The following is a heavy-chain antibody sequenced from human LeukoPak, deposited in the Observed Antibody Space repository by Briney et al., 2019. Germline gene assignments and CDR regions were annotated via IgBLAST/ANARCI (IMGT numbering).Heavy chain of an antibody. CDR1: GGSISSGGYY. J-gene: IGHJ5*02. D-gene: IGHD4-17*01. V-gene: IGHV4-31*03. CDR2: IYYSRST. Sequence: SETLSLTCTVSGGSISSGGYYWSWIRQHPGKGLEWIGYIYYSRSTYYNPSLKSRVTISVDTSKNQFSLKLSSVTAADTAVYYCARARGTVTTSRGWFDPWGQGTLVTVSS. CDR3: ARARGTVTTSRGWFDP.